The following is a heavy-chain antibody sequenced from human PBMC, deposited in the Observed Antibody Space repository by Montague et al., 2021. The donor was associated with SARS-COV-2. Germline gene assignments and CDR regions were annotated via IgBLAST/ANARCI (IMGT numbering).Heavy chain of an antibody. Sequence: TRSLTCTVSGDSITSDVSYWSWIRPPAGKGLEWIGRIYTTGSTNYNPSLKSRLTISLDTSKNQFSLKLSSVTAADSAVYYCARGDFRWDFDCWGQGTLVTVSS. CDR2: IYTTGST. V-gene: IGHV4-61*02. CDR3: ARGDFRWDFDC. J-gene: IGHJ4*02. D-gene: IGHD2/OR15-2a*01. CDR1: GDSITSDVSY.